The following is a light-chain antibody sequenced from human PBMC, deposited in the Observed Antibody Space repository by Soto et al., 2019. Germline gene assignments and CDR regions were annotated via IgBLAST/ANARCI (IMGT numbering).Light chain of an antibody. CDR2: KAS. V-gene: IGKV1-5*03. CDR3: QQYSSFPCT. CDR1: QSISTW. Sequence: DVQMTQSPSTLSASVGDRVTITCLASQSISTWLAWYQQKPGKAPKLLIYKASNLESGVPSRFSGSGSGTEFPLTISGLQPDDFATYYCQQYSSFPCTFGQGTKVEIK. J-gene: IGKJ1*01.